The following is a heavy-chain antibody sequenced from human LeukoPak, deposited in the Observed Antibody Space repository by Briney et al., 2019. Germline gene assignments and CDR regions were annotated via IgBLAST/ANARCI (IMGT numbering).Heavy chain of an antibody. J-gene: IGHJ4*02. Sequence: GGSLRLSCAASGFTVSSNYMSWVRQAPGKGLEWVSVIYSGGSTYYADSVKGRFTISRDNSKNTLYLQMNSLRAEDTAVYYCARWSDSSGPTEDYFDHWGQGTLVTVSS. CDR2: IYSGGST. CDR1: GFTVSSNY. CDR3: ARWSDSSGPTEDYFDH. V-gene: IGHV3-66*02. D-gene: IGHD3-22*01.